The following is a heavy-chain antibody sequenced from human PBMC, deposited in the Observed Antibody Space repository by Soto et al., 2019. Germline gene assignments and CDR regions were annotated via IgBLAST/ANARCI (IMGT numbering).Heavy chain of an antibody. D-gene: IGHD3-3*01. CDR1: GFTFSSYA. CDR3: VKDFNLQIFGVVITDYYFDY. CDR2: ISSNGGST. V-gene: IGHV3-64D*08. Sequence: GGSLRLSCSASGFTFSSYAMHWVRQAPGKGLEYVSAISSNGGSTYYADSVKGRFTISRDNSKNTLYLQMSSLRAEDTAVYYCVKDFNLQIFGVVITDYYFDYWGQGTLVTVSS. J-gene: IGHJ4*02.